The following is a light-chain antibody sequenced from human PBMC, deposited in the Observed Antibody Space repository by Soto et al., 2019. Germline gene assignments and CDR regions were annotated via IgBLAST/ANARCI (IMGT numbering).Light chain of an antibody. J-gene: IGKJ1*01. V-gene: IGKV1-5*01. CDR3: QQYNSYPPWT. CDR2: DAS. Sequence: DTQMTQSPSTLSTSVGDRVTITCRASQSISHLLAWYQQKPGKAPKLLIYDASILERGVPSRFRGSGSGTEFTLTISSLQPDDFATYYCQQYNSYPPWTFGQGTKVEI. CDR1: QSISHL.